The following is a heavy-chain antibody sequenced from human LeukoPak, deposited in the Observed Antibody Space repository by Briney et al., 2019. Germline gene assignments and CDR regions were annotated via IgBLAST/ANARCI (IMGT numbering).Heavy chain of an antibody. CDR2: ISGSGGTT. CDR3: AKFTTFFGSHIDY. J-gene: IGHJ4*02. D-gene: IGHD1-1*01. Sequence: GGSLRLSCAASGFTFSTYAMSWVRQAPGKGLEWVSAISGSGGTTYYADSVKGRFTISRDNSKNTLFLQMNSLRAEDTAVYHCAKFTTFFGSHIDYWGQGTLVTVSS. V-gene: IGHV3-23*01. CDR1: GFTFSTYA.